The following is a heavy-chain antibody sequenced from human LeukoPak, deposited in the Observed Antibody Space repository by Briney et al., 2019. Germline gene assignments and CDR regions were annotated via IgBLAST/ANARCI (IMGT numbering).Heavy chain of an antibody. CDR3: ARDSGGDYGIDAFDI. D-gene: IGHD2-21*02. CDR1: GFTFSGYA. V-gene: IGHV3-23*01. CDR2: ISGSGGST. Sequence: GGSLRLSCAASGFTFSGYAMSWVRQAPGKGLEWGSAISGSGGSTYYADSVKGRFTISRDNSKNTLYLQMNSLRAEDTAVYYCARDSGGDYGIDAFDIWGRGTMVTVSS. J-gene: IGHJ3*02.